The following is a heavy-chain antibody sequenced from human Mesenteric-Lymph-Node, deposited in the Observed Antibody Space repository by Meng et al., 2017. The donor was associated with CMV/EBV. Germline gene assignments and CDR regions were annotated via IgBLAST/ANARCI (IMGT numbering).Heavy chain of an antibody. CDR2: MNPNSGNT. V-gene: IGHV1-8*03. CDR3: ARGRWKQLVLVY. J-gene: IGHJ4*02. D-gene: IGHD6-6*01. CDR1: GYTFTGYY. Sequence: ASVKVSCKASGYTFTGYYMHWVRQAPGQGLEWMGWMNPNSGNTGYAQKFQGRVTITRNTSISTAYMELSSLRSEDTAVYYCARGRWKQLVLVYWGQGTLVTVSS.